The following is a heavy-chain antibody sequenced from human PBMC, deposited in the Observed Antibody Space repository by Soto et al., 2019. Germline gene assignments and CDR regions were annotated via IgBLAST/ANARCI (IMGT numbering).Heavy chain of an antibody. CDR1: GFTFSSYA. D-gene: IGHD4-4*01. V-gene: IGHV3-48*03. Sequence: PGGSLRLSCAASGFTFSSYAMHWVRQAPGKGLEWVSYISSSGSTIYYADSVKGRFTISRDNAKNSLYLQMNSLRAEDTAVYYCARVWSNYRHPPYYYYMDVWGKGTTVTVSS. CDR2: ISSSGSTI. J-gene: IGHJ6*03. CDR3: ARVWSNYRHPPYYYYMDV.